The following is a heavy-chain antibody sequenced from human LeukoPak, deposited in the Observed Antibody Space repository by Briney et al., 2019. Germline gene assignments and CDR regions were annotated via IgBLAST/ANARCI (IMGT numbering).Heavy chain of an antibody. V-gene: IGHV3-9*03. CDR1: GFTFDDYA. J-gene: IGHJ3*02. CDR3: AKDLATEVGALRGPRAFDI. CDR2: ISWNSGSI. D-gene: IGHD1-26*01. Sequence: GGSLRLSCAASGFTFDDYAMHWVRQAPGKGLERVSGISWNSGSIGYADSVKGRFTISRDNAKNSLYLQMNSLRAEDMALYYCAKDLATEVGALRGPRAFDIWGQGTMVTVSS.